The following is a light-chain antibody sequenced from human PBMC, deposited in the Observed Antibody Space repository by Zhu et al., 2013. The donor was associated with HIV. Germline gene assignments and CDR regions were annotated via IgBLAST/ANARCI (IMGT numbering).Light chain of an antibody. Sequence: EIVLTQSPGTLSLSPGERATLSCTASQSVRNTYLAWYQQKPGQSPRLVILGASNRATGIPDRFSGSGSGTDFTLTISRLEPEDFAKYYCQQYDTSTPMYTFGQGTNLEIK. CDR3: QQYDTSTPMYT. V-gene: IGKV3-20*01. J-gene: IGKJ2*01. CDR1: QSVRNTY. CDR2: GAS.